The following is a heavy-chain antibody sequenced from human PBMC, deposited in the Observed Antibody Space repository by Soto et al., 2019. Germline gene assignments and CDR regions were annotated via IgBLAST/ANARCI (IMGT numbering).Heavy chain of an antibody. J-gene: IGHJ4*02. D-gene: IGHD2-15*01. CDR1: GFTFSSYA. CDR2: ISYDGSNK. V-gene: IGHV3-30-3*01. CDR3: ARAGAVVTSDGFDY. Sequence: QVQLVESGGGVVQPGRSLRLSCAASGFTFSSYAMHWVRQAPGKGLEWVAVISYDGSNKYYADSVKGRFTISRDNSKNTLYLQMNSLRAEDTAVYYCARAGAVVTSDGFDYWGQRTLVTVSS.